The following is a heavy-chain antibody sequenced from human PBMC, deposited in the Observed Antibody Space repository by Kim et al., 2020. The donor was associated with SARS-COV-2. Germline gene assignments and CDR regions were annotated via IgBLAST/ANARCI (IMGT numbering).Heavy chain of an antibody. V-gene: IGHV4-59*01. Sequence: NSHPSLKSRVTIAVDTSTNQFSLKLGSVTAADTAVYYWASTVTSYFDLWGRGTLVTVSS. CDR3: ASTVTSYFDL. D-gene: IGHD4-17*01. J-gene: IGHJ2*01.